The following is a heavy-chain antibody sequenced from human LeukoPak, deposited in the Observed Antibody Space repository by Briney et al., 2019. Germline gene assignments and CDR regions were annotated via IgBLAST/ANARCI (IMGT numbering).Heavy chain of an antibody. J-gene: IGHJ4*02. D-gene: IGHD2-15*01. Sequence: SETLSLTCTVSGGSISSYYWSWIRQPPGKGLEWIASISYSGSTKYNPSLKSRITIPLDTSKNQFSLRLSSVTAADAAVYYCAGGGDKAKPGYWGLGTLVTASS. CDR1: GGSISSYY. CDR2: ISYSGST. V-gene: IGHV4-59*08. CDR3: AGGGDKAKPGY.